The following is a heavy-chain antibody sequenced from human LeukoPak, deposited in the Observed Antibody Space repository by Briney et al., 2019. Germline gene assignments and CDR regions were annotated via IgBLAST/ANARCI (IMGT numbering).Heavy chain of an antibody. J-gene: IGHJ4*02. CDR3: ARGYCSSIGCATGWKFDY. D-gene: IGHD2-2*01. CDR2: IWNDGSEK. CDR1: GFTFSSYG. Sequence: GGSLRLSCAVSGFTFSSYGMHWARQAPGKGLEWVAVIWNDGSEKYHADSVKGRFTISRDDSKNTLYLQMNSLRAEDTAVYYCARGYCSSIGCATGWKFDYWGQGTLVTLSS. V-gene: IGHV3-33*01.